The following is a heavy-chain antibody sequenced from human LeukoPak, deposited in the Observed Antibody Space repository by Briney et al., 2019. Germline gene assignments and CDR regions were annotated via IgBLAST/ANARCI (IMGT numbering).Heavy chain of an antibody. Sequence: GASVKVFCKASGYTFTGYYMHWVRQAPGQGLEWMGWINPNSGGTNYAQKFQGRVTMTRDTSISTAYMELSRLRSDDTAVYYCASVLEYCSGGSCGNWGQGTLVTVSS. V-gene: IGHV1-2*02. CDR3: ASVLEYCSGGSCGN. CDR1: GYTFTGYY. CDR2: INPNSGGT. J-gene: IGHJ4*02. D-gene: IGHD2-15*01.